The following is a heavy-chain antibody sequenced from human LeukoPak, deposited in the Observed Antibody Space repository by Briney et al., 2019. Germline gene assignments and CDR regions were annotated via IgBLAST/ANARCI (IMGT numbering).Heavy chain of an antibody. CDR3: ARATVTALGAFDI. D-gene: IGHD4-17*01. V-gene: IGHV3-11*06. J-gene: IGHJ3*02. Sequence: KLGGSLRLSCAAPGFTLSDYYMSWIRQAPGKGLEWVSYISSSSSYTNYADSVKGRFTISRDNAKNSLYLQMNSLRAEDTAVYYCARATVTALGAFDIWGQGTMVTVSS. CDR1: GFTLSDYY. CDR2: ISSSSSYT.